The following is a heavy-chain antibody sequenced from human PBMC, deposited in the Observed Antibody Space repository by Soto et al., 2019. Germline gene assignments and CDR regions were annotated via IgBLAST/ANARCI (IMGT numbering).Heavy chain of an antibody. CDR3: AKRHGGNPDDWFDP. D-gene: IGHD2-15*01. V-gene: IGHV5-51*03. CDR1: GYSFSNYW. Sequence: EVQLVQSGAEVKKPGESLKISCKGSGYSFSNYWIVWVRQMPGKGLEWMGIIYPGDSETKYSPSFQGQVTISADKSINTAYLQWISLKASDTAMYYCAKRHGGNPDDWFDPWGQGTLVTVSS. J-gene: IGHJ5*02. CDR2: IYPGDSET.